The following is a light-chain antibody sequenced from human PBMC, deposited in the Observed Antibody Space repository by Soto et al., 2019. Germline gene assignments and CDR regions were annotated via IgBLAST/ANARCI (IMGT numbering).Light chain of an antibody. CDR2: KAS. CDR3: QQYNSDSQT. CDR1: QSISSW. J-gene: IGKJ1*01. V-gene: IGKV1-5*03. Sequence: DIQMTQSPSTLSAPVGDRVTITCRASQSISSWLAWYQQKPGKAPKLLIYKASTLESGVPSRFSGSGSGTEFTLTISSLQPDDFATYYCQQYNSDSQTFGQGTKVEIK.